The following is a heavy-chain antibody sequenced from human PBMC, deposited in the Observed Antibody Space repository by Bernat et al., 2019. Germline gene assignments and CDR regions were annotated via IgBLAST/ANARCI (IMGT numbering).Heavy chain of an antibody. D-gene: IGHD2-2*01. CDR3: ARGWDIVVVPAAMQNHYYYYYGMDV. J-gene: IGHJ6*02. CDR2: IIPIVGTA. V-gene: IGHV1-69*01. Sequence: QVQLVQSGAEVKKPGSSVKVSCKASGGTFSSYAISWVRQAPGQGLEWMGGIIPIVGTANYAQKFQGRVTITVDESTSTAYMELSSLRSEDTAVYYCARGWDIVVVPAAMQNHYYYYYGMDVWGQGTTVTVSS. CDR1: GGTFSSYA.